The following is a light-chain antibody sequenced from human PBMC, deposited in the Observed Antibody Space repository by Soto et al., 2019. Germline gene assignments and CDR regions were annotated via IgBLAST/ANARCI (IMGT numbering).Light chain of an antibody. V-gene: IGLV2-14*01. J-gene: IGLJ1*01. CDR1: SSDVGGYNY. Sequence: QSVVTQPGSVSGSPGQSITTSCTGTSSDVGGYNYVSWYQQHPGKAPKLMIYDVSNRPSGVSNRFSGSKSGNTASLTISGLQAEDEADYYCSSYPSSSSYVFGTGPKVTAL. CDR3: SSYPSSSSYV. CDR2: DVS.